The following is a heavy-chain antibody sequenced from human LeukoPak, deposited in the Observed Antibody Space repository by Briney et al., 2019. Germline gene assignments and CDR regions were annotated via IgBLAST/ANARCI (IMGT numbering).Heavy chain of an antibody. CDR1: GFTFSTYE. J-gene: IGHJ3*02. CDR2: IGSSGTTI. CDR3: ARGNGGAFDT. D-gene: IGHD4-23*01. V-gene: IGHV3-48*03. Sequence: AGSLRFSSAASGFTFSTYEMNWVRQAPGRGLEWGSYIGSSGTTIYYADSVKGRFTIARDNAKNSLYLQMHSLSAEDTAYYYCARGNGGAFDTWGQGTMVTVSS.